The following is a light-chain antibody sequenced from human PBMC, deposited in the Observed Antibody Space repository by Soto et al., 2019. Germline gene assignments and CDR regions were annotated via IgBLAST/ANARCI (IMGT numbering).Light chain of an antibody. CDR1: QSINSN. V-gene: IGKV3-20*01. CDR2: AAS. Sequence: TQSPATLSVSPGDRATLSCRASQSINSNLAWYQQQPGQAPRLLIYAASTRVTGIPDRFSGSGSGTDFTLTISRLEPEDFAVYYCQQYGSSGTFGQGTKVDIK. CDR3: QQYGSSGT. J-gene: IGKJ1*01.